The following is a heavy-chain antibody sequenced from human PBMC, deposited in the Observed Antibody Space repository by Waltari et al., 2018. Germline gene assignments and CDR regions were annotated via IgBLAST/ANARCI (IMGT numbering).Heavy chain of an antibody. D-gene: IGHD2-15*01. CDR3: AREYCSGGSCYEGYYFDY. Sequence: QVQLQQWGAGLLKPSETLSLTCAVYGGSFSGYYWSWIRQPPGKGLESLGEINHSGSTNYNPSLKSRVTISVDTSKNQFSLKLGSGTAADTAVYYCAREYCSGGSCYEGYYFDYWGQGTLVTVSS. J-gene: IGHJ4*02. CDR2: INHSGST. CDR1: GGSFSGYY. V-gene: IGHV4-34*01.